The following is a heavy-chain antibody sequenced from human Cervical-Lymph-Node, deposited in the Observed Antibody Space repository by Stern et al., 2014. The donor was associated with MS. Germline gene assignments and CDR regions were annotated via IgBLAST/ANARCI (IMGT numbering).Heavy chain of an antibody. J-gene: IGHJ6*02. V-gene: IGHV3-30*19. CDR1: GFTFSRHA. CDR3: ARGNRVLNVYYYYGMDV. Sequence: VQLVESGGGVVQPGRSLRLSCAVSGFTFSRHAMYWVRQAPGKGLEGVAVISYDGSKKYYADSVKGRFTISRDSSKNMLYLQMHSLRVEDTAVYYCARGNRVLNVYYYYGMDVWGQGTTVTVSS. D-gene: IGHD3-3*01. CDR2: ISYDGSKK.